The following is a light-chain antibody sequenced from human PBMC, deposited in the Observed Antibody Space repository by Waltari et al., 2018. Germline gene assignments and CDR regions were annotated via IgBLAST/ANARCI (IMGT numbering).Light chain of an antibody. CDR2: HAS. Sequence: EIVLTQSPGTLSLSPGERATLSCRASQSVDKYLAWYQQKPGQAPRLLIYHASIRATGIPDRFSGSGSGTDFSLTISRLEPEDCAVYYCQKYVNLPATFGQGTKVEIK. J-gene: IGKJ1*01. V-gene: IGKV3-20*01. CDR1: QSVDKY. CDR3: QKYVNLPAT.